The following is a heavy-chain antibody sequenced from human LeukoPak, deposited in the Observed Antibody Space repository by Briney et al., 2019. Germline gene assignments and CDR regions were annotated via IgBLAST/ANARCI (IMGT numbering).Heavy chain of an antibody. D-gene: IGHD6-6*01. V-gene: IGHV3-30*02. J-gene: IGHJ2*01. CDR3: AKGQYSSSSWYFDL. CDR1: GFTFSSYG. Sequence: GGSLRLSCAASGFTFSSYGMHWVRQAPGKGLEWVAFIRFDGSNKNYADSVKGRFTISRDNSKNTLYLQMNSLRPEDTAVYYCAKGQYSSSSWYFDLWGRGTLVTVSS. CDR2: IRFDGSNK.